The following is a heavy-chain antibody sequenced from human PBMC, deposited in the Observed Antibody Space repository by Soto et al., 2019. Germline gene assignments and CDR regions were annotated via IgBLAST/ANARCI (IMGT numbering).Heavy chain of an antibody. CDR3: ARAHGFLEWLFDY. V-gene: IGHV4-59*01. Sequence: PSETLSLTCTVSGGSISSYYWSWIRQPPGKGLEWIGYIYYSGSTNYNPSLKSRVTISVDTSKNQFSLKLSSVTAADTAVYYCARAHGFLEWLFDYWGQGTLVTVSS. D-gene: IGHD3-3*01. CDR1: GGSISSYY. J-gene: IGHJ4*02. CDR2: IYYSGST.